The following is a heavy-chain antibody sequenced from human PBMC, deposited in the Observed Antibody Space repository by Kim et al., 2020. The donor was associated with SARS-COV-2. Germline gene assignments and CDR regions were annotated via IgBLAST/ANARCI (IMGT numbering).Heavy chain of an antibody. CDR3: AREGIAAAGTGDWYFDL. D-gene: IGHD6-13*01. J-gene: IGHJ2*01. CDR2: IYYSGST. CDR1: GGSISSYY. V-gene: IGHV4-59*13. Sequence: SETLSLTCTVSGGSISSYYWSWIRQPPGKGLEWIGYIYYSGSTNYNPSLKSRVTISVDTSKNQFSLKLSSVTAADTAVYYCAREGIAAAGTGDWYFDLWGRGTLVTVSS.